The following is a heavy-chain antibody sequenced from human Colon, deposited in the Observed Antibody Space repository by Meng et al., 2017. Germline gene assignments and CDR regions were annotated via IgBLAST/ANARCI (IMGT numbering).Heavy chain of an antibody. V-gene: IGHV4-30-4*01. CDR1: GGPFSSDNYY. CDR3: ARERRHYYGSGSFDY. Sequence: QVQLQESGPGLVQPSQTLSLSCNFPGGPFSSDNYYWTWIRQTPGKGLEWIGLTYYNGSPFYNPSLRSRVTISVDRSKDQFSLKLTSMTAADTAVYYCARERRHYYGSGSFDYWGQGILVTVSS. J-gene: IGHJ4*02. CDR2: TYYNGSP. D-gene: IGHD3-10*01.